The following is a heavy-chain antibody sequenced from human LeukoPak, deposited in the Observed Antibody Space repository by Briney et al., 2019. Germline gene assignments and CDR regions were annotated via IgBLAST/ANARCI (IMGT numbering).Heavy chain of an antibody. V-gene: IGHV1-69*13. J-gene: IGHJ4*02. Sequence: GASVKVSCKASGGTLSSYAISWVRQAPGQGLEWMGGIIPIFGTANYAQKFQGRVTITADESTSTAYMELSSLRSEDTAVYYCAREYLGGHDFWSGYSDYWGQGTLVTVSS. CDR3: AREYLGGHDFWSGYSDY. D-gene: IGHD3-3*01. CDR2: IIPIFGTA. CDR1: GGTLSSYA.